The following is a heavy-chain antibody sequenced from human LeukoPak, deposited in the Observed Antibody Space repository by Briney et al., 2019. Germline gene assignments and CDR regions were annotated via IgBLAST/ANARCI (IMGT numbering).Heavy chain of an antibody. J-gene: IGHJ6*02. V-gene: IGHV3-30*04. Sequence: PGGSLRLSCAASGFTFSSYAIHWVRQAPGMGLQWVAGISYDGGNKYYANSVKGRFTISRDNSKNTLYLQMNSLRADDTAVYYCARVRVRGVIITYYYYGMDVWGQGTTVTVSS. CDR3: ARVRVRGVIITYYYYGMDV. CDR2: ISYDGGNK. D-gene: IGHD3-10*01. CDR1: GFTFSSYA.